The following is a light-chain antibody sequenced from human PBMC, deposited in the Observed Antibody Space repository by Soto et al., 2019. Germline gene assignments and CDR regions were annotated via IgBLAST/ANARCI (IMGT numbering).Light chain of an antibody. CDR1: SSDVGGCSY. CDR2: EVS. J-gene: IGLJ2*01. V-gene: IGLV2-14*01. Sequence: QSVLTQPASVSGSPGQSITISCTGTSSDVGGCSYVSWYQQHPGKTPKLMIYEVSNRPSGVSHRFSGSKSGNTASLTISGLQTEDEADYYCSSFSSITREVFGGGTKVTVL. CDR3: SSFSSITREV.